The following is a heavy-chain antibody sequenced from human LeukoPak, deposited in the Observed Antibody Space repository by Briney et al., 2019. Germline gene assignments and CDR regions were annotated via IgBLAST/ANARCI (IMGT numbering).Heavy chain of an antibody. CDR2: ISWNSGSI. J-gene: IGHJ4*02. CDR1: GFTFDDYA. Sequence: GRSLRLSCAASGFTFDDYAMHWVRQAPGKGLEWVSGISWNSGSIGYADSVKGRFTISRDNAKSSLYLQMNSLRAEDTALYYCASPYRGYSYGVAYWGQGTLVTVSS. CDR3: ASPYRGYSYGVAY. D-gene: IGHD5-18*01. V-gene: IGHV3-9*01.